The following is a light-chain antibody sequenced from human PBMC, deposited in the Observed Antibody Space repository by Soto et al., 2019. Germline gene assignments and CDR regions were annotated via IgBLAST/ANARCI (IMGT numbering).Light chain of an antibody. J-gene: IGKJ1*01. CDR2: KVS. CDR3: MQGTHWPWT. Sequence: DVVMTQSPLSLPVTLGQPASISCRSSQSLIHSDGDTYLNWLQQRPGQSPTRLIYKVSDRDSGVPDRFSGSGSGTDFTLKISRVEAEDVGIYSCMQGTHWPWTFGQGTEVEIK. CDR1: QSLIHSDGDTY. V-gene: IGKV2-30*02.